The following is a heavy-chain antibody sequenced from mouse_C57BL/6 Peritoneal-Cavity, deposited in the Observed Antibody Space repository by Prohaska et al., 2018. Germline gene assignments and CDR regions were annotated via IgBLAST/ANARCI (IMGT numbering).Heavy chain of an antibody. D-gene: IGHD2-5*01. J-gene: IGHJ3*01. CDR1: GYAFSSSW. CDR3: ASYYSNGAY. CDR2: IYPGDGDT. V-gene: IGHV1-82*01. Sequence: PGASVKISCKASGYAFSSSWMNWVKQRPGKGLEWIGRIYPGDGDTNYNGKFKGKATLTADKSSSTAYMQLSSLTSEDSAVYFCASYYSNGAYWGQGTLDTVSA.